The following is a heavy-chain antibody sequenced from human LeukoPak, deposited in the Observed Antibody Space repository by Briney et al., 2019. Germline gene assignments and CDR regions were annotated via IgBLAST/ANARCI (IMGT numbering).Heavy chain of an antibody. CDR2: ISGSGGST. V-gene: IGHV3-23*01. CDR1: GFTFSDYY. Sequence: PGGSLRLSCEASGFTFSDYYLSWVRQAPGKGLEWVSAISGSGGSTYYADSVKGRFTISRDNSKNTLYLQMNSLRAEDTAVYYCAIVAGTPSFDYWGQGTLVTVSS. D-gene: IGHD6-19*01. J-gene: IGHJ4*02. CDR3: AIVAGTPSFDY.